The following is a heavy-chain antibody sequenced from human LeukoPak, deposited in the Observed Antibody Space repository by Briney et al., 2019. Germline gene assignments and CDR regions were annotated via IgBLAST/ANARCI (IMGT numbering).Heavy chain of an antibody. Sequence: GGSLRLSCAASGFTFDDYGMSWVRQAPGKGLEWVSGINWNGGSTGYADSVKGRFTISRDNAKNSLYLQMNSLRAEDTAVYYCATYSSLNRREFQYWGQGTLLTVSS. V-gene: IGHV3-20*04. CDR3: ATYSSLNRREFQY. CDR2: INWNGGST. D-gene: IGHD3-22*01. J-gene: IGHJ1*01. CDR1: GFTFDDYG.